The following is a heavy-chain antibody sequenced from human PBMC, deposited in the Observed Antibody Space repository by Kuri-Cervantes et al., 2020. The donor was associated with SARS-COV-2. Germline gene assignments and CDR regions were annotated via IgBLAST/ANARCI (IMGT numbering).Heavy chain of an antibody. D-gene: IGHD2-15*01. CDR1: GFTFSSYA. CDR2: ISGSGGST. Sequence: GESLKISCAASGFTFSSYAVSWVRQAPGKGLEWVSAISGSGGSTYYADSVKGRFTISRDNSKNTLYLQMNSLRAEDTAVHYCAELGGGILAPDIWGQGTMVTVSS. V-gene: IGHV3-23*01. CDR3: AELGGGILAPDI. J-gene: IGHJ3*02.